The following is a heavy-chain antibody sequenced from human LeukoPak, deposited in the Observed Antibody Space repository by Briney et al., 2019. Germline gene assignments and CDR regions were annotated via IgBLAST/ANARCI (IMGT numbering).Heavy chain of an antibody. V-gene: IGHV1-69*13. CDR1: GGTFSRYA. Sequence: SVKVSCKPSGGTFSRYAISWVRQAPGQGLEWMGGIIPMFGIANYAQKFQGRVTITADESTSTAYMELSRLRSEDTAVYYCARDRTYTGGWRCFDYWGQGTLVTVSS. CDR2: IIPMFGIA. CDR3: ARDRTYTGGWRCFDY. D-gene: IGHD6-19*01. J-gene: IGHJ4*02.